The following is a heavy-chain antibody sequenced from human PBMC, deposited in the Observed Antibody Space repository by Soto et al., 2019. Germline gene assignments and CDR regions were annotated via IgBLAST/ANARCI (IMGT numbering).Heavy chain of an antibody. V-gene: IGHV5-51*01. CDR1: GYSFTSYW. D-gene: IGHD2-21*01. CDR2: IDPGDSDT. Sequence: GESLKISCKGSGYSFTSYWIGWVRQMPGKGLEWMGHIDPGDSDTSYRPSFQGQVTLPADKSISTAYLQLSRLQASDTAVYYWARHVQYCGKRWLHFRGFAQDYFDLWGQGTMVTVSS. CDR3: ARHVQYCGKRWLHFRGFAQDYFDL. J-gene: IGHJ3*01.